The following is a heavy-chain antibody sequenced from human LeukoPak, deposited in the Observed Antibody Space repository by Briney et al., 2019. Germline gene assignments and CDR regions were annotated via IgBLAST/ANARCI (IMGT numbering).Heavy chain of an antibody. CDR2: MNPNSGNT. V-gene: IGHV1-8*01. CDR1: GFTFTSYD. Sequence: ASVKVSCKASGFTFTSYDINWVRQATGQGLEWMGWMNPNSGNTGYAQKFQGRVTMTRNTSISTAYMELSSLRSEDTAVYYCARAGLSGHYIDYWGQGTLVTVSS. CDR3: ARAGLSGHYIDY. J-gene: IGHJ4*02. D-gene: IGHD1-26*01.